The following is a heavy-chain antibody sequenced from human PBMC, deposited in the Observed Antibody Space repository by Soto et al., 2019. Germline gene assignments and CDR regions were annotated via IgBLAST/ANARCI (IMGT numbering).Heavy chain of an antibody. CDR1: GFTFSSYA. D-gene: IGHD2-21*02. CDR3: ARGVTGAVVTAMGAFDI. Sequence: GGSLRLSCAASGFTFSSYAMHWVRQAPGKGLEWVAVISYDGSNKYYADSVKGRFTISRDNSKNTLYLQTNSLRAEDTAVYYCARGVTGAVVTAMGAFDIWGQGTMVTVSS. J-gene: IGHJ3*02. CDR2: ISYDGSNK. V-gene: IGHV3-30-3*01.